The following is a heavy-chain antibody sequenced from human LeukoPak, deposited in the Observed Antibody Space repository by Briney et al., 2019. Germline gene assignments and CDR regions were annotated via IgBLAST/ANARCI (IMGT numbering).Heavy chain of an antibody. Sequence: PGGSLRLSCAASGFTFSSYSMNWVRQAPGKGLEWVSSISSSSSYIYYADSVKGRFTISRDNAKNSLYLQMNSLRAEDMAVYYCARGTSSGWSYFGYWGQGTLVTVSS. V-gene: IGHV3-21*01. D-gene: IGHD6-19*01. J-gene: IGHJ4*02. CDR2: ISSSSSYI. CDR3: ARGTSSGWSYFGY. CDR1: GFTFSSYS.